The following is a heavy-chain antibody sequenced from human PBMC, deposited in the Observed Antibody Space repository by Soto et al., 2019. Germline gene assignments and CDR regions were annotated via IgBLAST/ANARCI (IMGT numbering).Heavy chain of an antibody. CDR1: GFSLSTSGVG. CDR2: IYWDDDK. J-gene: IGHJ4*02. V-gene: IGHV2-5*02. CDR3: AQSSYSSGWYATGRIPGTFDY. Sequence: LTCTFAGFSLSTSGVGVGWIRQPPGKALEWLALIYWDDDKRYSPSLKSRLTITKDTSKNQVVLTMTNMDPVDTATYYCAQSSYSSGWYATGRIPGTFDYWGQGTLVTVSS. D-gene: IGHD6-19*01.